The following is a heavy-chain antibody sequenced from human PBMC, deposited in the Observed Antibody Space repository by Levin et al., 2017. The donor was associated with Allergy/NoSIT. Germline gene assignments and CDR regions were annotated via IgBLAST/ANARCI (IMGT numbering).Heavy chain of an antibody. V-gene: IGHV1-18*01. D-gene: IGHD3-16*01. Sequence: AASVKVSCKASGYTFTSYGISWVRQAPGQGLEWMGWISAYNGNTNYAQKLQGRVTMTTDTSTSTAYMELRSLRSDDTAVYYCARLLNLGEFSTDYFDYWGQGTLVTVSS. CDR3: ARLLNLGEFSTDYFDY. CDR1: GYTFTSYG. CDR2: ISAYNGNT. J-gene: IGHJ4*02.